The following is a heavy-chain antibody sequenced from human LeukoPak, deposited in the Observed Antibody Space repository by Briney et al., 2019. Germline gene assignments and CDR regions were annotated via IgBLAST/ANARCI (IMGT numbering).Heavy chain of an antibody. CDR3: STYAASGV. Sequence: GGSLRLSCAGSGFTFSSAWMSWVRQTAGKGLEWVGRIKSKSDGGTTDYAALVKGRFTISRDDSKNTVYLQMNSLETEDTAVYYCSTYAASGVWGQGTLVTVSS. J-gene: IGHJ4*02. D-gene: IGHD2-2*01. V-gene: IGHV3-15*01. CDR1: GFTFSSAW. CDR2: IKSKSDGGTT.